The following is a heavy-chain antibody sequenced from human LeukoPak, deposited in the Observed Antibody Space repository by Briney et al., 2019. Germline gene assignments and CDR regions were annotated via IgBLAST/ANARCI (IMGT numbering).Heavy chain of an antibody. V-gene: IGHV3-21*01. Sequence: PGGSLRLSCVVSGFTFSSHWMNWVRQAPGKGLEWVSSISSSSSYIYYADSVRGRFTISRDNAKNSLYLQMNSLRAEDTAVYYCARGPYTFDYWGQGTLVTVSS. J-gene: IGHJ4*02. CDR3: ARGPYTFDY. CDR1: GFTFSSHW. D-gene: IGHD2-2*02. CDR2: ISSSSSYI.